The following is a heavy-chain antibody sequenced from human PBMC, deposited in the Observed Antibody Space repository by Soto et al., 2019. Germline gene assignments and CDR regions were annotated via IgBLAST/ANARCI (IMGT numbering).Heavy chain of an antibody. D-gene: IGHD2-2*01. CDR1: GFTFSSYA. CDR3: ASQSRYCSSTSCSPFDY. V-gene: IGHV3-23*01. J-gene: IGHJ4*02. Sequence: GGSLRLSCAASGFTFSSYAMSWVRQAPGKGLEWVSAISGSGGSTYYADSVKGRFTISRDNSKNTLYLQMNSLRAEDTAVFYCASQSRYCSSTSCSPFDYWGQGTLVTVSS. CDR2: ISGSGGST.